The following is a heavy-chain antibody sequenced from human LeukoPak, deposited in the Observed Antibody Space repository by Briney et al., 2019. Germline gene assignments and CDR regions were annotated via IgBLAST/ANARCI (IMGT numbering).Heavy chain of an antibody. CDR3: ARVGGYCSGGSCYSSGS. Sequence: ASVKVSCKASGYTFTSYDINWVRQATGQGLEWMGWMNPNSGNTGYAQKFQGRVTITRNTSISTTYMELSSLRSEDTDVYYCARVGGYCSGGSCYSSGSWGQGTLVTVSS. D-gene: IGHD2-15*01. CDR2: MNPNSGNT. V-gene: IGHV1-8*03. CDR1: GYTFTSYD. J-gene: IGHJ5*02.